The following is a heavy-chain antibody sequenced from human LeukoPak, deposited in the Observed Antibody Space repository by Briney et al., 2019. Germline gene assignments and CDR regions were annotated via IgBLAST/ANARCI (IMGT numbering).Heavy chain of an antibody. J-gene: IGHJ4*02. CDR3: ARDGVPGIFDY. V-gene: IGHV4-59*01. Sequence: SETLSLTCTVSGDPISYYYWTWIRQPPGKGLEWIGYIHNIGSTNYNPSLKSRLTISVDTSKNQFSLKLSSVTAADTAVYYCARDGVPGIFDYWGQGTLVTVSS. CDR1: GDPISYYY. D-gene: IGHD3-10*01. CDR2: IHNIGST.